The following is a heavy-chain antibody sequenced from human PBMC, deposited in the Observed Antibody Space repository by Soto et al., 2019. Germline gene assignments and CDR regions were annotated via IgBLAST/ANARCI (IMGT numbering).Heavy chain of an antibody. Sequence: QVQLQQWGAGLLKPSESLSLTCGVSGVSFTGYYWTWIRQAPGKGLEWIGEINHYGATNYNPALKGRGTISLDTSKNQFSLRLASLSAADAAVDYCARGHGRFAHWGQRTLGTVSS. D-gene: IGHD3-3*01. J-gene: IGHJ4*02. V-gene: IGHV4-34*02. CDR1: GVSFTGYY. CDR2: INHYGAT. CDR3: ARGHGRFAH.